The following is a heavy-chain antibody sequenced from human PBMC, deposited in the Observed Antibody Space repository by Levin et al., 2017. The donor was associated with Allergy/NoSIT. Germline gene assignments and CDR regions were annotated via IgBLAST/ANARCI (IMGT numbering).Heavy chain of an antibody. Sequence: GESLKISCTASGFTFDNFAMTWVRQAPGKGLEWVGFIRSKAYGGTTEYAASVKCRFTISKDDSKTIAYLQMNSLKIEDTAVYYCTRVYCSSSSCYAVYFQHWGQGTLVTVSS. CDR3: TRVYCSSSSCYAVYFQH. J-gene: IGHJ1*01. CDR2: IRSKAYGGTT. V-gene: IGHV3-49*04. D-gene: IGHD2-2*01. CDR1: GFTFDNFA.